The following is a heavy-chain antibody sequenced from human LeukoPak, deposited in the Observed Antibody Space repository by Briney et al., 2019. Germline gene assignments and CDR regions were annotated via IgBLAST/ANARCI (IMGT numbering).Heavy chain of an antibody. CDR2: IYYSGNT. V-gene: IGHV4-59*08. J-gene: IGHJ4*02. CDR1: GASMNSNY. CDR3: ASLETGAWQFDY. D-gene: IGHD1-1*01. Sequence: SETLSLTCTVSGASMNSNYWSWIRQPPGRGLEWIGYIYYSGNTNSSASLGSRVTMSLDASKNQFSLKVNSVTAADTAMYYCASLETGAWQFDYWGQGTLVTVSS.